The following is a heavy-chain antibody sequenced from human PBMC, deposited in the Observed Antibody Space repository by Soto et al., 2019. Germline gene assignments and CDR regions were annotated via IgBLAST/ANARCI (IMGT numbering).Heavy chain of an antibody. CDR2: MWHDGGNK. CDR1: GFTCGSFG. V-gene: IGHV3-33*01. J-gene: IGHJ4*02. Sequence: PGSSLRLSCAASGFTCGSFGMHWVRQAPGKGLEWVAFMWHDGGNKFYVESVKGRFTISRDNSKNTLYLQMTSLSAEEKAMYYCARDGDVNTGFGKDYWGQGTLVTVSS. D-gene: IGHD3-16*01. CDR3: ARDGDVNTGFGKDY.